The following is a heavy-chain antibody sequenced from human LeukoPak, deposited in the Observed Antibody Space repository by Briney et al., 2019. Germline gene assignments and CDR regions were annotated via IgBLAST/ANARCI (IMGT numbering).Heavy chain of an antibody. Sequence: PGGSLRLSCAASGFTFSSYAMSWVRQAPGKGLEWVSAISGSGGSTYYADSVKGRFTISRDNSKNTLYLQMNSLRAEDTAVYYCAKDLEYSSSLDDAFDIWGQGTMVTVSS. CDR2: ISGSGGST. D-gene: IGHD6-6*01. J-gene: IGHJ3*02. CDR3: AKDLEYSSSLDDAFDI. CDR1: GFTFSSYA. V-gene: IGHV3-23*01.